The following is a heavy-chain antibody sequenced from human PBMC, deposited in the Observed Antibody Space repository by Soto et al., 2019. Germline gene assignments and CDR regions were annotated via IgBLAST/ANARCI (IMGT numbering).Heavy chain of an antibody. CDR1: GYTFTSYA. Sequence: ASVKVSCKASGYTFTSYAMHWVRQAPGQRLEWMGWINAGNGNTKYSQKFQGRVTITRDTSASTAYMELSSLRSEDTAVYYCARDSGGYGIVVVPAAFDAFDSWGQGTMVTVSS. D-gene: IGHD2-2*01. V-gene: IGHV1-3*01. J-gene: IGHJ3*02. CDR3: ARDSGGYGIVVVPAAFDAFDS. CDR2: INAGNGNT.